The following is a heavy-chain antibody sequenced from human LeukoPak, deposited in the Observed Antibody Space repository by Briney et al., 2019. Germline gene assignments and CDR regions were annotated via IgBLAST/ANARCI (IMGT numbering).Heavy chain of an antibody. CDR1: GYSFTNYW. J-gene: IGHJ4*02. CDR3: ARGGSSYALDY. V-gene: IGHV5-51*01. CDR2: IYAGDSDT. D-gene: IGHD5-18*01. Sequence: HGESLKISCKGSGYSFTNYWIDWVRQMPGKGLEWMGIIYAGDSDTRYSPSFQGQVTISTDKSISTAYLQWSSLKASDTAMYFCARGGSSYALDYWGQGTQVTVSS.